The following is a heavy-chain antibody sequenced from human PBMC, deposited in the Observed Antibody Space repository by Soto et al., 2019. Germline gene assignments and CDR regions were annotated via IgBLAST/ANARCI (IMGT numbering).Heavy chain of an antibody. J-gene: IGHJ4*02. D-gene: IGHD5-18*01. V-gene: IGHV3-30-3*01. CDR2: LSYDGNNI. CDR3: ARGPIGDAAMVTNYFDY. CDR1: GFTFSNYA. Sequence: QVQLVESGGGVVQPGRSLRLSCGASGFTFSNYAIHWVRQAPGKGLEWVAVLSYDGNNIHYADSVKGRFTVSRDNSKNTLFLQMNSLRAEDTALYYCARGPIGDAAMVTNYFDYWGQGTLVTVSS.